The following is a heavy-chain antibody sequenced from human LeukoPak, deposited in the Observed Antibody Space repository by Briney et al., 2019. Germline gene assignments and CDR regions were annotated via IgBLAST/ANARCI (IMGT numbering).Heavy chain of an antibody. Sequence: SETLSLTCTVSGGSISSSSYYWGWIRQPPGKGLEWIGSIYYSGSTYYNPTLKSRVNISVDTSKNQFSLKLSSVTAADTAVYYCARQYYYGSGSYCWGQGTLVTVSS. CDR1: GGSISSSSYY. CDR2: IYYSGST. V-gene: IGHV4-39*01. CDR3: ARQYYYGSGSYC. D-gene: IGHD3-10*01. J-gene: IGHJ4*02.